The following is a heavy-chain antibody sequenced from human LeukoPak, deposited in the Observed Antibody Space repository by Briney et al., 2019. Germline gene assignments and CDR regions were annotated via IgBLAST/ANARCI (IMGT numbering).Heavy chain of an antibody. D-gene: IGHD1-26*01. CDR2: INPSGGST. Sequence: ASVKVSCTASGYTFTSYYMHWVRQAPGQGLEWMGIINPSGGSTSYAQKFQGRVTMTRDTSTSTVYMELSSLRSEDTAVYYCARISGSYYPFDYWGQGTLVTVSS. V-gene: IGHV1-46*01. J-gene: IGHJ4*02. CDR1: GYTFTSYY. CDR3: ARISGSYYPFDY.